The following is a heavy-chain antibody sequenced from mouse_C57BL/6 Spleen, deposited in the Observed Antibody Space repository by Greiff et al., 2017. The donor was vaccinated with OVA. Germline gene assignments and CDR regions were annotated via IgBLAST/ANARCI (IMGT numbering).Heavy chain of an antibody. D-gene: IGHD3-2*02. V-gene: IGHV1-81*01. CDR2: IYPRSGNT. CDR1: GYTFTSYG. J-gene: IGHJ4*01. CDR3: AREGREAQAFYAMDY. Sequence: QVQLQQSGAELARPGASVKLSCKASGYTFTSYGISWVKQRTGQGLEWIGEIYPRSGNTYYNEQFKGKATRTADKSSSTAYRELRSLTSEDSAVYFWAREGREAQAFYAMDYWGQGTSVTVSS.